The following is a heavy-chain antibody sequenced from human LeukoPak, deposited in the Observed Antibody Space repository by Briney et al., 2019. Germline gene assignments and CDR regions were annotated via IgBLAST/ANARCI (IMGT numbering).Heavy chain of an antibody. D-gene: IGHD1-26*01. CDR3: AKVHYTASFPGSFPGRNYFDS. V-gene: IGHV3-23*01. J-gene: IGHJ4*02. CDR1: GFASSGYA. CDR2: IGARGDVT. Sequence: KPGGSLRLSCTVSGFASSGYAMNWVRQAPGKGPEWVSSIGARGDVTYSADSVKGRFTISRDNSKRTLFLQMNSLRAEDTAVYYCAKVHYTASFPGSFPGRNYFDSWGQGSLVTVSS.